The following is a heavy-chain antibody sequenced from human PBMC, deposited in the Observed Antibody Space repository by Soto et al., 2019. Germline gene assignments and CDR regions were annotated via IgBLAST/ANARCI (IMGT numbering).Heavy chain of an antibody. CDR3: ARQVVVAATPISFDY. CDR1: GGSISSSSYY. Sequence: SETLSLTCTVSGGSISSSSYYWGWIRQPPGKGLEWIGSIYYSGTTYYNPSLKSQVTISVDKSKNQFSLKLSSVTAADTAVYYCARQVVVAATPISFDYWGQGTLVTVSS. CDR2: IYYSGTT. J-gene: IGHJ4*02. V-gene: IGHV4-39*01. D-gene: IGHD2-15*01.